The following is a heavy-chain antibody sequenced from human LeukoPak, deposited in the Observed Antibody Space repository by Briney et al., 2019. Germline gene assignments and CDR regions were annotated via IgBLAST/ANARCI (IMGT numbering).Heavy chain of an antibody. CDR1: GFTFSSYA. V-gene: IGHV3-30*03. Sequence: GGSPRLSCAASGFTFSSYAMHWVRQAPGKGLEWVALISYDGSNKYYGDSVKGRFTISRDNAKNSLYLQMNSLRAEDTAVYYCARDLIFGVFDYWGQGTLVTVSS. CDR3: ARDLIFGVFDY. CDR2: ISYDGSNK. D-gene: IGHD3-3*01. J-gene: IGHJ4*02.